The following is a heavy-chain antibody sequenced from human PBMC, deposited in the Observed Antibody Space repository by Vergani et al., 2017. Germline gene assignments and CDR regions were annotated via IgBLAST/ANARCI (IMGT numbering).Heavy chain of an antibody. V-gene: IGHV4-39*01. Sequence: QLQLQESGPGLVKPSETLSLTCTVSGGSISSSSYYWGWIRQPPGKGLEWIGSIYYSGSTYYNPSLKSRVTISVDTSKNQFSLKLSSVTAADTAVYYCARSRFTRTTGQEEEIDYWGQGTLVTVSS. CDR3: ARSRFTRTTGQEEEIDY. CDR1: GGSISSSSYY. D-gene: IGHD1-7*01. CDR2: IYYSGST. J-gene: IGHJ4*02.